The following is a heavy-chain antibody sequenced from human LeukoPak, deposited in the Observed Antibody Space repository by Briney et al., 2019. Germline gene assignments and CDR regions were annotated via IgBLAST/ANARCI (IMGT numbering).Heavy chain of an antibody. Sequence: SGGSLRLSCAASGFTFSSYAMHWVRQAPGKGLEWVAVISYDGSNKYYADSVKGRFTISRDNSKNTLYLQMNSLRAEDTAVYYCARENLQYDFWSGYLVYNWFDPWGQGTLVTVSS. D-gene: IGHD3-3*01. CDR1: GFTFSSYA. CDR2: ISYDGSNK. CDR3: ARENLQYDFWSGYLVYNWFDP. V-gene: IGHV3-30*04. J-gene: IGHJ5*02.